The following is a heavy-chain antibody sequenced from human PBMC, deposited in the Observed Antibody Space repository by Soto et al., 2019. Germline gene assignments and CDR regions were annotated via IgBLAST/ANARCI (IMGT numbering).Heavy chain of an antibody. CDR3: AKDRHYGSGTYSDSYLDY. CDR1: GFTFNSYA. Sequence: EVQLLESGGGLVQPGGSLRLSCGGSGFTFNSYAMTWVRQAPGKGLEWVSAISGSGGTTYYANSVKGRFTISRDQSKDTLYLQMNCLRAEDTAIYCCAKDRHYGSGTYSDSYLDYWGQGALVTVSS. D-gene: IGHD3-10*01. V-gene: IGHV3-23*01. J-gene: IGHJ4*02. CDR2: ISGSGGTT.